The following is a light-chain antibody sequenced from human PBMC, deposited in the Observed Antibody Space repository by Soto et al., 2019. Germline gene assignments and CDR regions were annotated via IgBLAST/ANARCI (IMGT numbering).Light chain of an antibody. CDR2: DDN. Sequence: QSVMTQPPSVSAAPGQKVTISCSGSSSNIRGNSVSWYQQLPGTAPKLLIYDDNQRPSGIPDRFSGSESGTSATLGITGFQTGDEADYYCGSWDSSLSAYVFGTGTKLTVL. V-gene: IGLV1-51*01. J-gene: IGLJ1*01. CDR1: SSNIRGNS. CDR3: GSWDSSLSAYV.